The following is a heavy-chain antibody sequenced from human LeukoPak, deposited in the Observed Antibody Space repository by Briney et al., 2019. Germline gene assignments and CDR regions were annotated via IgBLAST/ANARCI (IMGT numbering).Heavy chain of an antibody. V-gene: IGHV3-74*01. J-gene: IGHJ4*02. CDR1: GFTFSSYW. CDR2: INSDGSST. CDR3: ARDSGRKYDSSDYAGYFDY. Sequence: GGSLRLSCAASGFTFSSYWMHWVRQAPGKGLVWVSHINSDGSSTSYADSVKGRFTISRDNAKNTLYLQMNSLTAEDTAVYYCARDSGRKYDSSDYAGYFDYWGQGTLVTVSS. D-gene: IGHD3-22*01.